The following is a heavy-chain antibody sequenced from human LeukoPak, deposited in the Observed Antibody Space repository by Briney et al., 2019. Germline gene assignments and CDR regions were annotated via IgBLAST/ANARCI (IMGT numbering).Heavy chain of an antibody. D-gene: IGHD1-1*01. CDR2: IIPIMGIA. CDR1: GGTVSSQA. V-gene: IGHV1-69*04. CDR3: TRENVL. Sequence: SVKVSCKASGGTVSSQAITWVRQAPGQGLEWMGRIIPIMGIANYAQKFQGRVSITADKSTSTAYMEVSSLRSEDTAVYYCTRENVLWGQGTMVIVSS. J-gene: IGHJ3*01.